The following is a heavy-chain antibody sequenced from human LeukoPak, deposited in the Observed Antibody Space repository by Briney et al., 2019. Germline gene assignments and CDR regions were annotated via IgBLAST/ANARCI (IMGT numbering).Heavy chain of an antibody. J-gene: IGHJ5*02. Sequence: VASVKVSCKASGYTFTSYGISWVRQAPGQGLEWMGWISAYNGNTNYAQKLQGRVTMTTDTSTSTAYMELRSLRSDDTAVYYCARAWGIVVVPAARSANWFDPWGQGTLVTVSS. CDR2: ISAYNGNT. D-gene: IGHD2-2*01. V-gene: IGHV1-18*01. CDR3: ARAWGIVVVPAARSANWFDP. CDR1: GYTFTSYG.